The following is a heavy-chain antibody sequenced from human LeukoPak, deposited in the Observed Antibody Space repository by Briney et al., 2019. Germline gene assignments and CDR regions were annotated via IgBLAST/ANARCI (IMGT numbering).Heavy chain of an antibody. J-gene: IGHJ3*02. V-gene: IGHV1-69*05. CDR1: GYTFTSYG. CDR2: IIPIFGTA. D-gene: IGHD4-23*01. CDR3: ARDRDRFTVVYAFDI. Sequence: SVKVSCKASGYTFTSYGISWVRQAPGQGLEWMGGIIPIFGTANYAQKFQGRVTITTDESTSTAYIELSSLRSEDTAVYYCARDRDRFTVVYAFDIWGQGTMVTVSS.